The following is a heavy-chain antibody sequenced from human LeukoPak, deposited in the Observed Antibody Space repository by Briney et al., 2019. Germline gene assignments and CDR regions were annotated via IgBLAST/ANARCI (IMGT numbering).Heavy chain of an antibody. D-gene: IGHD1-7*01. CDR1: GYTFINYG. CDR3: ARAAGTTSGWFDP. V-gene: IGHV1-18*01. J-gene: IGHJ5*02. Sequence: ASVKVSCKASGYTFINYGITWVRQAPGQGLEWMGWISAYNGNTNYAQKLQGRVTMTTDTSTSTAYMEVRSLRSDDTAVYYCARAAGTTSGWFDPWGQGTLVTVSS. CDR2: ISAYNGNT.